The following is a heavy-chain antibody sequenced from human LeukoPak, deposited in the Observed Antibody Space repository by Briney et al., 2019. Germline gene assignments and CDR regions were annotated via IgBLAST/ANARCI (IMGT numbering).Heavy chain of an antibody. CDR2: ISGSGGST. D-gene: IGHD3-3*01. CDR1: GFTFSSYA. V-gene: IGHV3-23*01. CDR3: XXXXNTIFGVVIHYQFDY. Sequence: PGGSLRLSCAASGFTFSSYAMSWVRQAPGKGLEWVSAISGSGGSTYYADSVKGRFTISRDNSKNTLYLQMNSLRAEDTAVYYXXXXXNTIFGVVIHYQFDYWGQGTLVTVSS. J-gene: IGHJ4*02.